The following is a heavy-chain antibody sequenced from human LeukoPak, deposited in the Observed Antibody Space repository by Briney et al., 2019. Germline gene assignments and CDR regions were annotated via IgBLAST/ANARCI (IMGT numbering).Heavy chain of an antibody. D-gene: IGHD2-15*01. CDR2: MNPNSGNT. CDR1: GYTFTSYD. J-gene: IGHJ6*03. CDR3: ARDRGCSGGSCYPYYYYYMDV. V-gene: IGHV1-8*01. Sequence: ASVKVSCKASGYTFTSYDINWVRQATGQGLEWVGWMNPNSGNTGYAQKFQGRVTMTRNTSISTAYMELTSLRSEDTAVYYCARDRGCSGGSCYPYYYYYMDVWGKGTTVTISS.